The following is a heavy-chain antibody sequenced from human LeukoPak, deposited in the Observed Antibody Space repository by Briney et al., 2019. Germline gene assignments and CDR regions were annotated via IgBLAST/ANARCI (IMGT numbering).Heavy chain of an antibody. Sequence: GESLKISCKGSGYSFTNYWIGWVRQMPGKGLEWMGIIYPGDPDTRYSPSFQGQVTISADTYTATAYLQWSSLKASDTAMYYCARHARHYDNDKYFFDYWGQGTLVTVSS. CDR3: ARHARHYDNDKYFFDY. J-gene: IGHJ4*02. CDR1: GYSFTNYW. V-gene: IGHV5-51*01. CDR2: IYPGDPDT. D-gene: IGHD3-22*01.